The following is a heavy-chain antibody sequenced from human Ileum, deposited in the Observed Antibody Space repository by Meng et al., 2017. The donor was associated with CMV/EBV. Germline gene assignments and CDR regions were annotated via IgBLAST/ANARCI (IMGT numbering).Heavy chain of an antibody. V-gene: IGHV3-53*01. CDR2: INSDGYT. J-gene: IGHJ4*02. CDR1: AFTDSVST. CDR3: ARASPGYGGFPD. Sequence: APLGCSFPAPAFTDSVSTSSWGPKAPGKGLERVSDINSDGYTSYIDSVQDRFTIARDNSKNSVYFQMNSLRAEDTAIYSCARASPGYGGFPDWGQGTLVTVSS. D-gene: IGHD5-12*01.